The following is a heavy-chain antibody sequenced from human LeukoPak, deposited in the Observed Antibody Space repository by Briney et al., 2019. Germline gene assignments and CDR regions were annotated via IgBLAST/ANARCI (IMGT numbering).Heavy chain of an antibody. Sequence: GGSLRLSCAASGFTFSSYAMSWVRQAPGKGLEWVSAISGSGGSTYYADSVKGRFTISRDNSKNTLYLQMNSLRAGDTAVYYCAKGFSSLVLLTFDYWGQGTLVTVSS. CDR2: ISGSGGST. CDR3: AKGFSSLVLLTFDY. J-gene: IGHJ4*02. D-gene: IGHD2-21*02. CDR1: GFTFSSYA. V-gene: IGHV3-23*01.